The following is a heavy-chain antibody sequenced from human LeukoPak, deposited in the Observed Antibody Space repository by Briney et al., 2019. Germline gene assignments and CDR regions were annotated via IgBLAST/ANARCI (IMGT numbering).Heavy chain of an antibody. CDR1: GFIFSDYS. J-gene: IGHJ4*02. CDR2: IGIDSGNT. D-gene: IGHD1-1*01. V-gene: IGHV3-48*04. CDR3: ARDHNYAFDN. Sequence: PGGSLSLSCAASGFIFSDYSMNWVRQAPGKGLEWISYIGIDSGNTKYADSVKGRFTISADSARNSLYLQMNSLRVEDTAVYYCARDHNYAFDNWGQGTLVTVSS.